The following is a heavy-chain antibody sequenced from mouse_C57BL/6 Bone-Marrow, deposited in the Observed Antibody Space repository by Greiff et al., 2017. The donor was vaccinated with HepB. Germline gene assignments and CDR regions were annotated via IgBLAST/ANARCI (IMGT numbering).Heavy chain of an antibody. Sequence: VQLQQSGAELVRPGASVKLSCTASGFNIKDDYMHWVKQRPEQGLEWIGWIDPENGDTEYASKFQGKATITADTSSNTAYLQLSSLTSEDTAVYYCTTGDYYGRNDWGQGTTLTVSS. J-gene: IGHJ2*01. CDR3: TTGDYYGRND. D-gene: IGHD1-1*01. V-gene: IGHV14-4*01. CDR1: GFNIKDDY. CDR2: IDPENGDT.